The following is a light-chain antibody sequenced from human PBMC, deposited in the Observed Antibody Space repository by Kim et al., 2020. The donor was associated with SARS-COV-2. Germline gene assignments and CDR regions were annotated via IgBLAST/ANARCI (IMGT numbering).Light chain of an antibody. V-gene: IGLV3-19*01. CDR2: GKN. Sequence: ALGQTVRFTCQGDSLRSYYASWYQQKPGPAPVLVIYGKNNRPSGIPDRFSGSSSGNTASLTITGAQAEDEADCYCNSRDSSGNHLVFGGGTKLTVL. CDR1: SLRSYY. J-gene: IGLJ2*01. CDR3: NSRDSSGNHLV.